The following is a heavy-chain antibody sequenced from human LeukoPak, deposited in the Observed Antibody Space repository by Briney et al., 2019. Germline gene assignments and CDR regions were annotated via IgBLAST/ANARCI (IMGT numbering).Heavy chain of an antibody. D-gene: IGHD3-22*01. Sequence: GGSQSLSCAASGFTFSSYSMNWVSQAPGKGLEWVSYISGGSSTIYYADSVKGRLTISRDNAKNSLYLQMNSLRAEDTAIYYCVKGGFTYYDDWGQPTLLTVSS. J-gene: IGHJ4*02. CDR3: VKGGFTYYDD. CDR2: ISGGSSTI. V-gene: IGHV3-48*01. CDR1: GFTFSSYS.